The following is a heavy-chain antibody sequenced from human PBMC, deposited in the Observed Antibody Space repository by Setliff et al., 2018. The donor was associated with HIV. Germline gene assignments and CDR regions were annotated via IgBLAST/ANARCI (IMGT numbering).Heavy chain of an antibody. D-gene: IGHD3-10*01. J-gene: IGHJ4*02. V-gene: IGHV4-59*01. CDR2: IYFTGSS. Sequence: PSETLSLTCTVSGGSISTYYWSWIRQPPGKGLEWIGSIYFTGSSDNNPSLKSRVTLSVDTSKHQFSLKLSSVTAADTAVYYCARPHPMGSGSPWDYWGQGTLVTVSS. CDR3: ARPHPMGSGSPWDY. CDR1: GGSISTYY.